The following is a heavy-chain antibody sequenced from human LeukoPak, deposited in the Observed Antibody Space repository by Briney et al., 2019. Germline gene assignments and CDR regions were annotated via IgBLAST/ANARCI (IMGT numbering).Heavy chain of an antibody. V-gene: IGHV1-2*02. CDR1: GYTFTGYY. CDR2: INPNSGGT. D-gene: IGHD4-17*01. Sequence: APVKVSCKASGYTFTGYYMHWVRQAPGQGLEWMGWINPNSGGTNYAQKFQGRVTMTRDTSISTAYMELSRLRSDDTAVYYCARDDLPELTVTIGIGPINWFDPWGQGTLVTVSS. CDR3: ARDDLPELTVTIGIGPINWFDP. J-gene: IGHJ5*02.